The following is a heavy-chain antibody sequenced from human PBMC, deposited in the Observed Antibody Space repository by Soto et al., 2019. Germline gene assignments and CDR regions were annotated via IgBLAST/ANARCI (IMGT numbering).Heavy chain of an antibody. Sequence: PSETLSLTCAVYGGSFSGYYWSWIRQPPVKGLEWIGEINHSGSTNYNPSLKSRVTISVDTSKNQFSLKLSSVTAADTAVYYCARGLNYYDSSGYYYRGFDYWGQGTLVTVSS. CDR3: ARGLNYYDSSGYYYRGFDY. J-gene: IGHJ4*02. V-gene: IGHV4-34*01. D-gene: IGHD3-22*01. CDR1: GGSFSGYY. CDR2: INHSGST.